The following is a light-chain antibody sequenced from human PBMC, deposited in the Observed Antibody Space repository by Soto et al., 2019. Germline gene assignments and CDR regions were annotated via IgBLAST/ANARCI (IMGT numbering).Light chain of an antibody. J-gene: IGKJ4*01. V-gene: IGKV3D-20*02. CDR1: QSVSSSY. CDR2: DAS. CDR3: QQRSIWPLT. Sequence: EIILTQSPATLSLSPGERATLSCGASQSVSSSYVAWYQHRPGLAPRLLIHDASSRATGIPDRFSGTKSGTDFTLTIRRLEPEDAAVYHCQQRSIWPLTFGGGTRVE.